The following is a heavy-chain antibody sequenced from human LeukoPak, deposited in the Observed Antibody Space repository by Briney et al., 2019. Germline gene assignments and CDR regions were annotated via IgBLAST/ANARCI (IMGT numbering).Heavy chain of an antibody. CDR2: IKDDGSSK. CDR3: VRIQCIGGGYTLDS. V-gene: IGHV3-7*02. D-gene: IGHD2-8*02. CDR1: GFTFNSYW. J-gene: IGHJ4*02. Sequence: GGSLRHSCAASGFTFNSYWMTWVRQAPGKGLEWVANIKDDGSSKYYVDSVKGRFTVSRDNAKNSLYLQMNSLRVDDTAVYYCVRIQCIGGGYTLDSWGQGTLLTVSS.